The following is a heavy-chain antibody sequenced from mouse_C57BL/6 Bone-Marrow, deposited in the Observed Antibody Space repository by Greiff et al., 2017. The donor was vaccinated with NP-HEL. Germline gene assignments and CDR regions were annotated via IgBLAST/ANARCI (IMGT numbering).Heavy chain of an antibody. V-gene: IGHV1-42*01. CDR2: INPSTGGT. J-gene: IGHJ4*01. Sequence: EVKLMESGPELVKPGASVKISCKASGYSFTGYYMNWVKQSPEKSLEWIGEINPSTGGTTYNQKFKAKATLTVDKSSSTAYMQLKSLTSEDSAVYYCARSWAMDYWGQGTSVTVSS. CDR1: GYSFTGYY. CDR3: ARSWAMDY.